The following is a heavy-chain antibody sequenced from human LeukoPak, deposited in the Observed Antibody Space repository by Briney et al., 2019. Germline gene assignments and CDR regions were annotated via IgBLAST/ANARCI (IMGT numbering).Heavy chain of an antibody. CDR1: GGSITGSTYY. CDR2: IYYSGRN. V-gene: IGHV4-39*01. Sequence: PSETLSLTCSVSGGSITGSTYYWGWIRQPPGKGLEWIGSIYYSGRNYYNPSLQSRVNISVDTSTNQFSLNVSSVTAADSGIYYCARHYSMTHTGFDYWGQGTLVTVSS. D-gene: IGHD2-21*01. CDR3: ARHYSMTHTGFDY. J-gene: IGHJ4*02.